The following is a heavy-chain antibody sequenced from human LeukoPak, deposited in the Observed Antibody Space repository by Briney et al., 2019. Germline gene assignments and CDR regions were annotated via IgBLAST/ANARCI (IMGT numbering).Heavy chain of an antibody. CDR2: IRYDGSDK. V-gene: IGHV3-30*02. CDR1: GFTFGSYG. D-gene: IGHD6-19*01. Sequence: GGSLRLSCAASGFTFGSYGMHWVRQAPGKGLEWVSFIRYDGSDKYYAGSVRGRFTISRDNSKNTLYLQLNSLRAEDTALYFCARDKAVAGYLFDYWGQGTLVTVSS. CDR3: ARDKAVAGYLFDY. J-gene: IGHJ4*02.